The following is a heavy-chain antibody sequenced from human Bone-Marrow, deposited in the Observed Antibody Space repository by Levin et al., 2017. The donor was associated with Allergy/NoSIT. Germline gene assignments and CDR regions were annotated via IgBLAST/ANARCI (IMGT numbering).Heavy chain of an antibody. D-gene: IGHD3-22*01. CDR1: GFTFSSYG. V-gene: IGHV3-30*02. Sequence: GGSLRLSCAASGFTFSSYGMHWVRQAPGKGLEWVASIRSDENNNYYADSVKGRFIISRDISKNTLYLQMNSLRAEDTAVYYCARTNYDTLYAMDVGGQGTTVTVSS. J-gene: IGHJ6*02. CDR3: ARTNYDTLYAMDV. CDR2: IRSDENNN.